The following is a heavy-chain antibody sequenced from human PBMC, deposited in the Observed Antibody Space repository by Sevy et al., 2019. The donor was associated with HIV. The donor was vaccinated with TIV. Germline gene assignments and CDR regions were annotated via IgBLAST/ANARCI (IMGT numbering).Heavy chain of an antibody. Sequence: ASVKVSCKASGYTFIDYYLIWVRQAPGQGLEWMGRFNPNSGDTNYAQKFQGRVTMTRDASINSAYMELGRLTSADTAVYYCAREWGFAMANAFDIWGQGTMVTVSS. D-gene: IGHD2-2*01. J-gene: IGHJ3*02. CDR3: AREWGFAMANAFDI. CDR1: GYTFIDYY. CDR2: FNPNSGDT. V-gene: IGHV1-2*06.